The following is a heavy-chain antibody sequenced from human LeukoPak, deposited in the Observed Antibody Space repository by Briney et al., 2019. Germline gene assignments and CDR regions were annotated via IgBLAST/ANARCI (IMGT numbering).Heavy chain of an antibody. CDR3: ARTSRSVAGHYYYGMDV. CDR1: GGSISSYY. Sequence: SETLSLTCTVSGGSISSYYWSWIRQPPGKGLEWIGYIYYSGSTNYNPSLKSRVTISVDTSKNQFSLKLSSVTAADTAVYYCARTSRSVAGHYYYGMDVWGQGTTVTVSS. CDR2: IYYSGST. J-gene: IGHJ6*02. V-gene: IGHV4-59*01. D-gene: IGHD6-19*01.